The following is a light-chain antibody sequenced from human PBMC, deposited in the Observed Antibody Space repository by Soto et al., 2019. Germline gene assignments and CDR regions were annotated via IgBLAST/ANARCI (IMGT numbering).Light chain of an antibody. Sequence: EIVLTQSPGTQSLSPGERATLSCRASQSVSSSYLAWYQQKPGQAPRLLIYGASSRATGIPDRLSGSGSGADFNLTISRLEPEFVAVYSCKQFVKSPWTFGQGTKVDIK. CDR3: KQFVKSPWT. CDR1: QSVSSSY. V-gene: IGKV3-20*01. CDR2: GAS. J-gene: IGKJ1*01.